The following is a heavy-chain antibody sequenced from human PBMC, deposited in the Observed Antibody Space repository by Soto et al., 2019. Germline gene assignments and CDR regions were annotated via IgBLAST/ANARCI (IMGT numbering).Heavy chain of an antibody. D-gene: IGHD2-8*01. CDR3: ATELVQKIIYTGFDY. CDR1: GFTFSHYG. V-gene: IGHV3-30*03. Sequence: PGGSLRLSCAASGFTFSHYGMHWVRQAPGKGLEWAAVISYDGRHEYYADSLQGRFTVSRDNSKNTLYLQMNSLRPEDTAVYYCATELVQKIIYTGFDYWGQGTPVTVS. J-gene: IGHJ4*02. CDR2: ISYDGRHE.